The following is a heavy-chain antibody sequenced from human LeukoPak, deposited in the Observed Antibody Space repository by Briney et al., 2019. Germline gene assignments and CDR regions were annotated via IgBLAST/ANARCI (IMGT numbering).Heavy chain of an antibody. Sequence: ASVKVSCKASGYTFTSYGLTWVRQAPGQGLEWMGWISAFNGNTNYAQKLQGRVTMTTDTSTSTAYMELRSLRSDDTAVYYCARNPFPTERVWLYYFDYWGQGTLVTVSS. CDR2: ISAFNGNT. J-gene: IGHJ4*02. CDR3: ARNPFPTERVWLYYFDY. CDR1: GYTFTSYG. D-gene: IGHD3-16*01. V-gene: IGHV1-18*01.